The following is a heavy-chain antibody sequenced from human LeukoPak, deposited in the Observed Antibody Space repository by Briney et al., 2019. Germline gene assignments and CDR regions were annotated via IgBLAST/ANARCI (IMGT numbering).Heavy chain of an antibody. J-gene: IGHJ4*02. CDR1: GFTFSSYA. Sequence: GGSLRLSCAASGFTFSSYAMSWVRQAPGKGLEWVSAISGSGGSTYYADSVKGRFTISRDNSKNTLYLQMNSLRAEDTAVYHCAKSLWVRLPDKHHFDYWGQGTLVTVSS. D-gene: IGHD3-16*01. CDR2: ISGSGGST. CDR3: AKSLWVRLPDKHHFDY. V-gene: IGHV3-23*01.